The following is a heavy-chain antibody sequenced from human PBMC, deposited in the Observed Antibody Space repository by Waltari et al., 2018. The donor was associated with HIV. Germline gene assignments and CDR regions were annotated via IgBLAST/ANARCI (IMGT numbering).Heavy chain of an antibody. Sequence: EVQLVQSGGGLIEPGGSLIISCAACGFSVPNYWLHWVRQSPGKGLVWVSRINIDGRTIDYADSVKGRFTISRDSAKNTLSLQMNSLREEDTAVYYCSRDTFGEYDFWGQGALVTVSS. J-gene: IGHJ4*02. CDR3: SRDTFGEYDF. CDR2: INIDGRTI. D-gene: IGHD3-3*01. CDR1: GFSVPNYW. V-gene: IGHV3-74*01.